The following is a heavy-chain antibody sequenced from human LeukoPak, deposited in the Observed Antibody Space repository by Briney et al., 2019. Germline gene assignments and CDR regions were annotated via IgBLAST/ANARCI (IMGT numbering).Heavy chain of an antibody. CDR3: ARDRGLFSWELPGY. CDR1: GFTFSSYA. Sequence: GGSLRLSCAASGFTFSSYAMHWVRQAPGKGLEWVAVISYDGSNKYYADSVKGRFTISRDNSKNTLYLQMNSLRAEDTAVYYCARDRGLFSWELPGYWGQGTLVTVSS. J-gene: IGHJ4*02. V-gene: IGHV3-30-3*01. D-gene: IGHD1-26*01. CDR2: ISYDGSNK.